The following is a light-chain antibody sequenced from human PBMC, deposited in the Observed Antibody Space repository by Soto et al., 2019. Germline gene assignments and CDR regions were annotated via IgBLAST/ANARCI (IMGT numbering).Light chain of an antibody. CDR3: KQYGRSPRT. CDR2: GAS. V-gene: IGKV3-20*01. J-gene: IGKJ1*01. Sequence: EIVLTQSPGTLSLSPGERATLSCRASQSVSSTYLAWYQQKPGQAPRLLIYGASSRATGIPDRFSGSGSGTDFTLTISRLEPGDVAVYYCKQYGRSPRTFGQGTKVDIK. CDR1: QSVSSTY.